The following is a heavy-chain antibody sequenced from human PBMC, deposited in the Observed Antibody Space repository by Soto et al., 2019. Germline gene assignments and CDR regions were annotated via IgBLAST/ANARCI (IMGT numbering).Heavy chain of an antibody. Sequence: SVKVSCKASGGTFSRYSFTWVRQAPRHGLEWMGRIIPVFGIASYAQKFQGRVTITADKSTSTAYMELRSLRSDDTAVYYCARVVGALGHWFDPWGQGTLVTVSS. CDR1: GGTFSRYS. CDR3: ARVVGALGHWFDP. CDR2: IIPVFGIA. V-gene: IGHV1-69*02. J-gene: IGHJ5*02. D-gene: IGHD2-15*01.